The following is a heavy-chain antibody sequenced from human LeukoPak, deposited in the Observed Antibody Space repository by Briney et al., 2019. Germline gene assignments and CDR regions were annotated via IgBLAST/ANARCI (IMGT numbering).Heavy chain of an antibody. V-gene: IGHV4-59*01. J-gene: IGHJ4*02. Sequence: SETLSLTCTVSGGSLGSYYWSCIRQPPGKGLEWIGHIYYSGSTNYNPSLKSRVTISVDTSKNQFSQKLSSVTAADTAVYYCARVGAASSGYIGYYFDYWGQGTLVTVSS. D-gene: IGHD3-22*01. CDR3: ARVGAASSGYIGYYFDY. CDR1: GGSLGSYY. CDR2: IYYSGST.